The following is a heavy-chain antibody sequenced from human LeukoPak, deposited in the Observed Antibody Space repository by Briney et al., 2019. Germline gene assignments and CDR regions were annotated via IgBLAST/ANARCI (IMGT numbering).Heavy chain of an antibody. V-gene: IGHV4-39*07. CDR3: ARVGVTEPDYYGMDV. J-gene: IGHJ6*02. CDR1: GGSISSSSYY. CDR2: INHSGST. Sequence: SETLSLTCTVSGGSISSSSYYWDWIRQPPGKGLEWIGEINHSGSTNYNPSLKSRVTISVDTSKNQFSLKLSSVTAADTAVYYCARVGVTEPDYYGMDVWGQGTTVTVSS. D-gene: IGHD1-14*01.